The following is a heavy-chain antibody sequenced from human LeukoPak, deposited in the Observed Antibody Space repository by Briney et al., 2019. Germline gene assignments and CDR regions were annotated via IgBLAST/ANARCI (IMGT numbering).Heavy chain of an antibody. CDR1: GGSISSSNW. J-gene: IGHJ3*02. CDR2: IYHSGST. Sequence: PSETLSLTCAVSGGSISSSNWWSWVRQPPGKGLEWIGEIYHSGSTNYNPSLKSRVTISVDTSKNQFSLKLSSVTAADTAVYYCARDGGNDAFDIWGQGTMVTVSS. D-gene: IGHD3-16*01. CDR3: ARDGGNDAFDI. V-gene: IGHV4-4*02.